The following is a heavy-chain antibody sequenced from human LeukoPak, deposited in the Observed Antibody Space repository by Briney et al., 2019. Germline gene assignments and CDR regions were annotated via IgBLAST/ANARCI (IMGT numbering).Heavy chain of an antibody. CDR1: GGSFSGYY. Sequence: SETLSLTCAVYGGSFSGYYWGWIRQPPGKGLEWIGEINHSGSTNYNPSLKSRVTISVDTSKNQFSLKLSSVTAADTAVYYCAKTSGYSSGWYVFRFGNYFDYWGQGTLVTVSS. J-gene: IGHJ4*02. CDR2: INHSGST. D-gene: IGHD6-19*01. CDR3: AKTSGYSSGWYVFRFGNYFDY. V-gene: IGHV4-34*01.